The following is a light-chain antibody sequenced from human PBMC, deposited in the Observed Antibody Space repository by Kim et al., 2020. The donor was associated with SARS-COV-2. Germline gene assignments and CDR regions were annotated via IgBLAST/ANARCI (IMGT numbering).Light chain of an antibody. Sequence: DIVMTQTPLSLSVTPGQPASISCKSSQSLLHSDGKTYLYWYLQKPGQSPQLLIYEVSSRISGVPDRFSGSGSGTDFTLKISRVEAEDVGVYYCMQGIHLPTFGQGTKVDIK. V-gene: IGKV2-29*02. CDR3: MQGIHLPT. J-gene: IGKJ1*01. CDR2: EVS. CDR1: QSLLHSDGKTY.